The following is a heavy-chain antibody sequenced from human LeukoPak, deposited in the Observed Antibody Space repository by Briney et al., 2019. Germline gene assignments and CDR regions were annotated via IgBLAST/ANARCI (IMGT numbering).Heavy chain of an antibody. J-gene: IGHJ4*02. D-gene: IGHD1-26*01. Sequence: GGSLRLSCAASGFIFSQYSMNWVRQAPGKGLEWVSHIRSSSETFYADSVKGRFTISRDNARNSLYLQMNNLRGEDTAIYYCAKGGKWDVTPFDYWGQGTLVTVSS. CDR2: IRSSSET. V-gene: IGHV3-48*01. CDR1: GFIFSQYS. CDR3: AKGGKWDVTPFDY.